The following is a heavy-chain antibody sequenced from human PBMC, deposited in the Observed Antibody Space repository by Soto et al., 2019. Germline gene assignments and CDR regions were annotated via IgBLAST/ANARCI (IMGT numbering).Heavy chain of an antibody. D-gene: IGHD5-12*01. J-gene: IGHJ6*03. CDR2: INPNGGVT. CDR3: ARESGGATATLDYYYFYMDV. Sequence: VQLVQSGAEAKKPGASVKVSCKTSGDSFNDYYIHWVRQAPGQGLEWMGWINPNGGVTKYAQKFRGRVTVTRDTSIRTVYMELSSLRSDDTAVYYCARESGGATATLDYYYFYMDVWGKGTTVTVSS. V-gene: IGHV1-2*02. CDR1: GDSFNDYY.